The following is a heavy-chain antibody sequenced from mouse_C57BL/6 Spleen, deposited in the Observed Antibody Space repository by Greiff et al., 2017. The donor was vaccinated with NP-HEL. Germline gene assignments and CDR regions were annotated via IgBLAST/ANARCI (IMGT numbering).Heavy chain of an antibody. D-gene: IGHD1-1*01. V-gene: IGHV5-4*01. CDR2: ISDGGSYT. CDR3: ARDVVAYYYAMDY. CDR1: GFTFSSYA. Sequence: EVQRVESGGGLVKPGGSLKLSCAASGFTFSSYAMSWVRQTPEKRLEWVATISDGGSYTYYPDNVKGRFTISRDNAKNNLYLQMSHLKSEDTAMYYCARDVVAYYYAMDYWGQGTSVTVSS. J-gene: IGHJ4*01.